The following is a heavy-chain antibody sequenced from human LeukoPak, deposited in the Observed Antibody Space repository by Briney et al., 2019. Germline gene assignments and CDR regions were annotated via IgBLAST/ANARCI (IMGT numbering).Heavy chain of an antibody. V-gene: IGHV3-33*08. CDR1: GFTFSSYG. CDR2: IWYGGSNK. J-gene: IGHJ4*02. Sequence: GGSLRLSCAASGFTFSSYGMHWVRQAPGKGLEWVAVIWYGGSNKYYADSVKGRFTISRDNSKNTLYLQMNSLRAEDTAVYYCARASIAAAGPLDYWGQGTLVTVSS. D-gene: IGHD6-13*01. CDR3: ARASIAAAGPLDY.